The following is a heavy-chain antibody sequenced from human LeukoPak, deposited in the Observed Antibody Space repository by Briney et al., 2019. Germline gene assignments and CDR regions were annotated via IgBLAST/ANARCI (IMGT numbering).Heavy chain of an antibody. J-gene: IGHJ4*02. V-gene: IGHV4-39*01. D-gene: IGHD5-18*01. CDR1: GDSISSSNCY. CDR2: IYYGDYT. CDR3: ARQPQRGYSYGFGDY. Sequence: PSETLSLTCTVSGDSISSSNCYWGWIRQPPRKGLEWIGSIYYGDYTYYDPSLKTRMTISVNTSKNQFSLKLSSVTAADTAVYYCARQPQRGYSYGFGDYWGQGTLVTVSS.